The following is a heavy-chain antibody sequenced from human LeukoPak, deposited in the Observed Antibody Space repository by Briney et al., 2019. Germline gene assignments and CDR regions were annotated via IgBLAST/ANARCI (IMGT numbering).Heavy chain of an antibody. Sequence: PGRSLSRSCAASGFTFSSYAMHWVRQAPGKGLEWVTLMYYDGSTKYYADSVKGRFSISRDTSQNALSLQMSSLRAEDTALYYCARGGYCSRGTCSHVFDYWGPGTIVTVSS. CDR2: MYYDGSTK. CDR1: GFTFSSYA. J-gene: IGHJ4*02. D-gene: IGHD2-15*01. V-gene: IGHV3-30-3*01. CDR3: ARGGYCSRGTCSHVFDY.